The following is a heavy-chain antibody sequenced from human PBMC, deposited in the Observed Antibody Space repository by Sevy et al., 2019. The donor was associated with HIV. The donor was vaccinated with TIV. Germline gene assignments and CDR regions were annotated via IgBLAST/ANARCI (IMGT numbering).Heavy chain of an antibody. Sequence: GGSLRLSCAASGFTFSSYSMNWVRQAPGKGLEWVSYISSSSTTIYYADSVKGRFTISRDKAKNSLYLQMNSLRDEDTAVYYCAGGYTGYDVGPFDYWGQGTLVTVSS. D-gene: IGHD5-12*01. CDR2: ISSSSTTI. J-gene: IGHJ4*02. CDR1: GFTFSSYS. V-gene: IGHV3-48*02. CDR3: AGGYTGYDVGPFDY.